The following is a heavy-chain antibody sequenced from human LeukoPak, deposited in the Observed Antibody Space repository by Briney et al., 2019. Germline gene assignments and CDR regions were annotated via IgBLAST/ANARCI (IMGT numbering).Heavy chain of an antibody. V-gene: IGHV4-34*01. CDR1: GGSFSGYY. CDR2: INHSGST. D-gene: IGHD6-6*01. CDR3: AGGRSSSSSLESYYYMDV. J-gene: IGHJ6*03. Sequence: PSETLPLTCAVYGGSFSGYYWSWIRQPPGKGLEWIGEINHSGSTNYNPSLKSRVTISVDTSKNQFSLKLSSVTAADTAVYYCAGGRSSSSSLESYYYMDVWGKGTTVTVSS.